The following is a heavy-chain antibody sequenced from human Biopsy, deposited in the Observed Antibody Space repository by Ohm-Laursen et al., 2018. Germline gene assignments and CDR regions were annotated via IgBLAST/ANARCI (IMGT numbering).Heavy chain of an antibody. CDR3: AKASRNYYDSTGYYFDY. CDR2: ITGSGDGA. CDR1: GFTFSSYA. J-gene: IGHJ4*02. D-gene: IGHD3-22*01. V-gene: IGHV3-23*01. Sequence: SLRLSCSASGFTFSSYAMNWVRQAPGRGLEWVSGITGSGDGAYYADSMRGRFTIARDNSRNTLYLQMNSLRADDTAVYYCAKASRNYYDSTGYYFDYWGQGTLVTVFS.